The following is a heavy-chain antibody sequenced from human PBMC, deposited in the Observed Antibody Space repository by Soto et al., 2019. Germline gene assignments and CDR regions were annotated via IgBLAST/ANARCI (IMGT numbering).Heavy chain of an antibody. CDR3: ARASHFWSGPYGMDV. Sequence: QVQLVQSGAEVKKPGASVKVSCKASGYTFTSYDINWVRQATGQGLEWMGWMNPNRGNTGYAQKFQDRVTMTRNTSISTAYMELSSLRSEDTAVYYCARASHFWSGPYGMDVWGQGTTVTVSS. V-gene: IGHV1-8*01. J-gene: IGHJ6*02. D-gene: IGHD3-3*01. CDR1: GYTFTSYD. CDR2: MNPNRGNT.